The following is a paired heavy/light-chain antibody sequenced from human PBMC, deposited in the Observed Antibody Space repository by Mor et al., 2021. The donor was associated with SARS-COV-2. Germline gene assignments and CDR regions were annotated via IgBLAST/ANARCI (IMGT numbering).Light chain of an antibody. Sequence: DIQMTQSPSSLSASVGDRVTITCRASQSISSYLNWYQQKPGKAPKLLIYAASSLQSGVPSRFSGSGSGTDFTLTISSLQPEDFATYYCQQSYSTPVTFGQGTKVEIK. CDR2: AAS. CDR1: QSISSY. V-gene: IGKV1-39*01. J-gene: IGKJ1*01. CDR3: QQSYSTPVT.
Heavy chain of an antibody. Sequence: QVQLVQSGAEVKKPGASVKVSCKASGYTFTSYGISWVRQAPGQGLEWMGWISAYNGNTNYAQKLQGRVTMTTDTSTSTAYMELRSLRSDDTAVYYCARDLGPYCSSTSCYPSQNWFDPWGQGTLVTVSS. V-gene: IGHV1-18*01. CDR3: ARDLGPYCSSTSCYPSQNWFDP. J-gene: IGHJ5*02. CDR1: GYTFTSYG. D-gene: IGHD2-2*01. CDR2: ISAYNGNT.